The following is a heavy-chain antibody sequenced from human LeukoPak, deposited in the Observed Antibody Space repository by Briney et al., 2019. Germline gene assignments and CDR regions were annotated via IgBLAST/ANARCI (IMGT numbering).Heavy chain of an antibody. CDR1: AFTFRSYA. CDR2: ISGSGGST. D-gene: IGHD4-17*01. J-gene: IGHJ1*01. CDR3: ARGIVWADYGDYGEYFQH. V-gene: IGHV3-23*01. Sequence: GGSLRLSCAASAFTFRSYAMSWVRQAGGKGLEWVSAISGSGGSTYYADSVKGRFTISRDNSKNTLYLQMNSLRAEDTAVYYCARGIVWADYGDYGEYFQHWGQGTLVTVSS.